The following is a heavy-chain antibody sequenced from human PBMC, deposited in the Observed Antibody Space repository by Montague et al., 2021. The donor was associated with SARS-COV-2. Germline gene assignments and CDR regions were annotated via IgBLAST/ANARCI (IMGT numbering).Heavy chain of an antibody. CDR3: ARGYDYVWGSYRYLHWFDP. CDR2: INHSGST. V-gene: IGHV4-34*01. CDR1: GGSISGYY. J-gene: IGHJ5*02. Sequence: SETLSLTCAVYGGSISGYYWSWIRQPPGKGPEWIGEINHSGSTNYNPSLKSRVTISVDTSKNQFSLKLSSVTAADTAVYYCARGYDYVWGSYRYLHWFDPWGQGTLVTVSS. D-gene: IGHD3-16*02.